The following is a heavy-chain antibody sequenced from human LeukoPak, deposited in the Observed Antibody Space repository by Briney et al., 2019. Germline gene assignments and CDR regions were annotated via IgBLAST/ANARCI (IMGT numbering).Heavy chain of an antibody. CDR1: GYTLINYW. Sequence: GESLKISCKASGYTLINYWIAWVRQMPRKGLEWMGNIFPVDSDTRYSPSFQGQVSISVDKSINTAYLQWSSLKASDTAIYYCARHHFAGGTDFWGQGTLVTVSS. D-gene: IGHD2-15*01. V-gene: IGHV5-51*01. J-gene: IGHJ4*02. CDR3: ARHHFAGGTDF. CDR2: IFPVDSDT.